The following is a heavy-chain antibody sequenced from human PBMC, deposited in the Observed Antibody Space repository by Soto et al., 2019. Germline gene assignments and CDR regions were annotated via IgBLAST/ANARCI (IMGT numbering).Heavy chain of an antibody. D-gene: IGHD4-17*01. J-gene: IGHJ4*02. V-gene: IGHV3-23*01. CDR1: GFTYISYF. CDR2: ISPSGGTT. CDR3: ARDDYGDTGPIFDN. Sequence: PGGSLSLSCVASGFTYISYFMNWVRQAPGKGLEWVSTISPSGGTTHYADSVKGRFTISRDNSKNTLSLQMNSLRAEDTAVYYCARDDYGDTGPIFDNWGQGTLVTVSS.